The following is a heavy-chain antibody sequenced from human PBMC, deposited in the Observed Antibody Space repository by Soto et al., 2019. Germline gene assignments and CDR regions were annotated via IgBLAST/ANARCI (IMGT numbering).Heavy chain of an antibody. CDR1: GYTFTSYG. V-gene: IGHV1-18*04. CDR3: AMDYGDRPEYFKH. CDR2: MSPLKGRT. D-gene: IGHD4-17*01. J-gene: IGHJ1*01. Sequence: QVQLVQSGPDLKRPGASMKVSCKASGYTFTSYGISWVRQAPGQGLEWMAWMSPLKGRTQYSQKAQGRVTLSTDTSSNTAYMEMTTLGVDNTAVYYFAMDYGDRPEYFKHWGQGTLVTVS.